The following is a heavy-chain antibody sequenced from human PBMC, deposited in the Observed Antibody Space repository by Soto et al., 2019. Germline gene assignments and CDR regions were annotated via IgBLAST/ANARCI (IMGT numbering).Heavy chain of an antibody. CDR2: VNPNTGGT. J-gene: IGHJ4*02. CDR1: GYTFTGSY. Sequence: ASVKVSCKASGYTFTGSYMHWVRQAPGQGLEWMGWVNPNTGGTNYAQKFQGRVTMTRDTSISTTYMELSRLSSDDTAVFYCARGGYSSSSPSDYWGQGTLVTVSS. CDR3: ARGGYSSSSPSDY. D-gene: IGHD6-6*01. V-gene: IGHV1-2*02.